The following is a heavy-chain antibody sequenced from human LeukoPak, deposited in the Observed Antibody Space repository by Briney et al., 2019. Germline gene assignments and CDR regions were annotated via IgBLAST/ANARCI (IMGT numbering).Heavy chain of an antibody. D-gene: IGHD2-2*01. CDR3: ARASAPEGSDY. CDR1: GFTFSSYE. Sequence: GGSLRLSCAASGFTFSSYEMNWVRQAPGKGLEWVSYISSSGSTIYYADSVKGRFTISRDNAKNSPYLQMNSLRAEDTAVYYCARASAPEGSDYWGQGTLVTVSS. CDR2: ISSSGSTI. V-gene: IGHV3-48*03. J-gene: IGHJ4*02.